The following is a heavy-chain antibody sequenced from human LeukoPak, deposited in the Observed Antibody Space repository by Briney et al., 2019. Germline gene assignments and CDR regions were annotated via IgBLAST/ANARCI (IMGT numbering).Heavy chain of an antibody. J-gene: IGHJ5*02. D-gene: IGHD2-15*01. CDR3: ARPSLPCCSGGSKNWFDP. V-gene: IGHV1-2*02. CDR1: GYTFTGYY. Sequence: ASVKVSCKASGYTFTGYYMHWVRQAPGQGLEWMGWINPNSGGTNYAQKFQGRATMTRDTSISTAYMELSRLRSDDTAVYYCARPSLPCCSGGSKNWFDPWGQGTLVTVSS. CDR2: INPNSGGT.